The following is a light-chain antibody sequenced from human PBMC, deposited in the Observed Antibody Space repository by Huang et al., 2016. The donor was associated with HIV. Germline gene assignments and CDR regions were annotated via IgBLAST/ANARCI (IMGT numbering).Light chain of an antibody. CDR3: MQGTHWPL. CDR1: QSLVHSDGNTY. CDR2: KVS. J-gene: IGKJ2*01. Sequence: DVAMTQSPLSLPVTLGQPASISCRSSQSLVHSDGNTYLNWFQQRPGQSPRRLIYKVSNRDSGVPDRFSGSGSGTDFTLKISRVEAEDVGVYYCMQGTHWPLFGQGTKLEIK. V-gene: IGKV2-30*02.